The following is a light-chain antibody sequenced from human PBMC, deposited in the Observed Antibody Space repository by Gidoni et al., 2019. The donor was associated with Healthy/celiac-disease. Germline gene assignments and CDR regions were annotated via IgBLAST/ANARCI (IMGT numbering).Light chain of an antibody. CDR1: KLGDKY. CDR3: QAWDSRVV. V-gene: IGLV3-1*01. J-gene: IGLJ2*01. CDR2: QDS. Sequence: SYELTQPHSVSVSPGQTASITCAGDKLGDKYACWYQHKPGQSPVLVIYQDSKRPSGIPERFSGSNSGNTATLTISGTQAMDEADYYCQAWDSRVVFGGGTKLTVL.